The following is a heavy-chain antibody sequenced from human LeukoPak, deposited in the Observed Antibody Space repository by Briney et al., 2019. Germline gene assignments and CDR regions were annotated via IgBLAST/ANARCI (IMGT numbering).Heavy chain of an antibody. CDR2: MHNSETT. Sequence: SETLSLTCSVSGGSIGSNNYYWAWIRQPPGKGLEWIAAMHNSETTFYNMSVKSRVAISLDSSKNQFSLKVNSVTASDTAVYFCASGYAEVLLVAEAFDYWGQGTLVTVSS. CDR3: ASGYAEVLLVAEAFDY. CDR1: GGSIGSNNYY. J-gene: IGHJ4*02. V-gene: IGHV4-39*01. D-gene: IGHD2-2*01.